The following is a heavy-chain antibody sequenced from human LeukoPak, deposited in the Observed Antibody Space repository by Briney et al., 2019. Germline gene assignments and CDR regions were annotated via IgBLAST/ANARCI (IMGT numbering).Heavy chain of an antibody. J-gene: IGHJ4*02. CDR2: IYHTATT. CDR3: AKILAGGGSFDY. V-gene: IGHV4-59*01. Sequence: SETLSLTCTVSGASISSYYWSWIRQPPGKGLEWIAYIYHTATTNSNPSLRSRVTISLDTSKHQFSLNVGSVTTADTAVYYCAKILAGGGSFDYWGQGALATVSS. CDR1: GASISSYY. D-gene: IGHD1-26*01.